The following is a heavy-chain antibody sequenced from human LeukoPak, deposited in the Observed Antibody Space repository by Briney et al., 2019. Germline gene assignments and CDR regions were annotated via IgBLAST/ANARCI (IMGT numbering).Heavy chain of an antibody. V-gene: IGHV4-4*07. D-gene: IGHD1-26*01. CDR2: LYTSGST. CDR1: GGSISSYY. CDR3: ARDGGVGAQYYFDY. Sequence: SETLSLTCSVSGGSISSYYWSWIRQPAGKGLEWIGRLYTSGSTNYNPSLKSRFTMSVDTSKNQFSLKLSSVTAADTAVYYCARDGGVGAQYYFDYWGQGTLVTVSS. J-gene: IGHJ4*02.